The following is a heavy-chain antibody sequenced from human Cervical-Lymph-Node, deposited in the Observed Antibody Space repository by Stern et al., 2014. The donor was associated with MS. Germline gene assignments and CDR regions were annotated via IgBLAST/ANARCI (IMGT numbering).Heavy chain of an antibody. CDR2: ISVDNGNT. CDR3: AVAAAGTSWFDP. CDR1: GYTFTSYG. V-gene: IGHV1-18*01. Sequence: DQLVESGAEVRKPGASVKLSCKASGYTFTSYGISWVRQAPGQGLEWMGWISVDNGNTDYAQKFQGRVTMTADTSTDTAYMELRRLRSDETAVYYCAVAAAGTSWFDPWGQVTLVTVTS. J-gene: IGHJ5*02. D-gene: IGHD6-13*01.